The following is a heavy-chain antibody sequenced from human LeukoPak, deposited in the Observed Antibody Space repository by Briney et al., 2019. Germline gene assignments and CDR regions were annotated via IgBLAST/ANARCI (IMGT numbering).Heavy chain of an antibody. V-gene: IGHV1-8*01. CDR3: ARGAPGSYCSGGSCPYFDY. CDR2: MNPNSGNT. J-gene: IGHJ4*02. D-gene: IGHD2-15*01. CDR1: GYTFTSYD. Sequence: ASVKVSCKASGYTFTSYDINWVRQATGQGLEWMGWMNPNSGNTGYAQKFQGRVTMTRNTSITTAYTELSSLRSEDTAVYYCARGAPGSYCSGGSCPYFDYWGQGTLVTVSS.